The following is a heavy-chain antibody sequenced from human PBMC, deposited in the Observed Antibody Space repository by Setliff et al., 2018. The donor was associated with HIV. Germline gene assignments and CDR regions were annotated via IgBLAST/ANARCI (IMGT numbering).Heavy chain of an antibody. J-gene: IGHJ3*01. CDR1: GYTFTAYY. CDR2: IHPNTGST. CDR3: AKQGYADSLYAFDA. D-gene: IGHD3-16*01. V-gene: IGHV1-2*06. Sequence: ASVKVSCKTSGYTFTAYYIYWVRQAPGHGLELMGRIHPNTGSTNYLQKFQGRVSITRDTSMSTVYMTLTGLTSDDTAVYYCAKQGYADSLYAFDAWGQGTMVTVSS.